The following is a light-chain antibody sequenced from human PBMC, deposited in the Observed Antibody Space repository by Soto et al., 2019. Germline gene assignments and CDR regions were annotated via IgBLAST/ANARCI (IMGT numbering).Light chain of an antibody. Sequence: DIVMTQSPDSLAVSLGERATIDCKSSQTVLFSSNSKNYLAWYQQKPGQPPKLLIYWASTRKSGVPDRFSGSGSGTDFTLTISSLQAEDVAGYYCHQYFTTSWTFAQVTKVDIK. CDR3: HQYFTTSWT. V-gene: IGKV4-1*01. CDR2: WAS. CDR1: QTVLFSSNSKNY. J-gene: IGKJ1*01.